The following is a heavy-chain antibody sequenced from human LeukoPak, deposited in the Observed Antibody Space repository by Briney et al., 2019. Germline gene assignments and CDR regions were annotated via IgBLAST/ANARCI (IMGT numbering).Heavy chain of an antibody. CDR3: AREGSSGWTFDY. CDR1: GYTFTSYY. V-gene: IGHV1-46*01. D-gene: IGHD6-19*01. CDR2: INPSGGST. J-gene: IGHJ4*02. Sequence: ASVKVSCKASGYTFTSYYMHWVRQAPGQGLEWMGIINPSGGSTSYAQKFQGRVTMTRDTSMSTVYMELSSLRSEDTAVYYCAREGSSGWTFDYWGQGTLVTVSS.